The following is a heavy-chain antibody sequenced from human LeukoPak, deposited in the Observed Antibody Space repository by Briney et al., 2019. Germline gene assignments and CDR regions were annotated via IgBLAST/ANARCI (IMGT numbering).Heavy chain of an antibody. CDR1: GFIFRSYG. J-gene: IGHJ4*02. CDR3: ARLFRYYFDY. V-gene: IGHV3-30*19. CDR2: ISYDGSNK. Sequence: GSLRLSCAASGFIFRSYGMHWVRQAPGKGLEWVAVISYDGSNKYYADSVKGRFTISRDNSKNTLYLQMNSLRAEDTAVYYCARLFRYYFDYWGQGTLVTVSS. D-gene: IGHD2-21*01.